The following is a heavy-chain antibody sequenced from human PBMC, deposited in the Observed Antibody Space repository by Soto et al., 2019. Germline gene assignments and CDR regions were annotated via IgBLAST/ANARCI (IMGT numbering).Heavy chain of an antibody. D-gene: IGHD4-17*01. CDR1: GFTFTNAW. V-gene: IGHV3-15*01. J-gene: IGHJ1*01. CDR3: TTARGTYGAEYFQH. CDR2: IKSKTDGGTT. Sequence: GGSLRLSCAASGFTFTNAWMSWVRQAPGKGLEWVDRIKSKTDGGTTDYAAPVKGRFTISRDDSKNTLYLQMNSLKTEDTAVYYCTTARGTYGAEYFQHWGQGTLVTVSS.